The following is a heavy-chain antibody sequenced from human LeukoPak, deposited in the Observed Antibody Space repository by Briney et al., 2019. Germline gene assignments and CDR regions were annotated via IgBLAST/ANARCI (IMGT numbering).Heavy chain of an antibody. J-gene: IGHJ3*02. Sequence: GGSLRLSCAASGFTFSSYSMTWVRQAPGKGLEWVSSFTSGSRSMYYADSVKGRFTISRDNSKNTLYLQMNSLRAEDTAVYYCARVGHYDFWSGYYTGYAFDIWGQGTMVTVSS. D-gene: IGHD3-3*01. CDR1: GFTFSSYS. V-gene: IGHV3-21*04. CDR2: FTSGSRSM. CDR3: ARVGHYDFWSGYYTGYAFDI.